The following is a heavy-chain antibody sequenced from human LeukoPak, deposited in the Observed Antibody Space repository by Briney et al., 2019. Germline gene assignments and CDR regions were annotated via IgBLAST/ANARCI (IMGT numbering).Heavy chain of an antibody. CDR2: VYSGGST. D-gene: IGHD6-6*01. CDR1: GFTVSSNY. J-gene: IGHJ4*02. Sequence: GGSLRLSCAVSGFTVSSNYMSWVRQPPGKGLEWVSVVYSGGSTFYADSVKGRFTISRDNSKNTLYLQMNSLRAEDTAVYYCAKDMGSSSSLTTTDYWGQGTLVTVSS. V-gene: IGHV3-53*01. CDR3: AKDMGSSSSLTTTDY.